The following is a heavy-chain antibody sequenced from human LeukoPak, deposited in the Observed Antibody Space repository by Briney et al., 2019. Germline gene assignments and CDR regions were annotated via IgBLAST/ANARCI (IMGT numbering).Heavy chain of an antibody. CDR3: ARHTTHGDYNPNDY. CDR1: GGSISSGGYY. D-gene: IGHD3-16*01. J-gene: IGHJ4*02. CDR2: ISYSGNT. Sequence: SQTLSLTCTVSGGSISSGGYYWSWIRQPPGKELEWIGYISYSGNTDSNPSLKSRVTISVDTSKNQFSLKLSSVTAADTAVYYCARHTTHGDYNPNDYWGQGTLVTVSS. V-gene: IGHV4-61*08.